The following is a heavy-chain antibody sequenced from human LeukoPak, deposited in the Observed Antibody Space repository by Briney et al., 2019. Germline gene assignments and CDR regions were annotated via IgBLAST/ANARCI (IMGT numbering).Heavy chain of an antibody. CDR2: IGWDDDK. V-gene: IGHV2-70*11. Sequence: SGPTLLNPTPTLTLTCTFSGFSLSTRQVCVSCIRQPPGKALEWLARIGWDDDKDYSTSLKTRLTITKDTSKNQVVLTMTNMDTVDTATYYCARIKEGRDGYLDPWGQGTLVTVSS. J-gene: IGHJ5*02. CDR1: GFSLSTRQVC. CDR3: ARIKEGRDGYLDP. D-gene: IGHD5-24*01.